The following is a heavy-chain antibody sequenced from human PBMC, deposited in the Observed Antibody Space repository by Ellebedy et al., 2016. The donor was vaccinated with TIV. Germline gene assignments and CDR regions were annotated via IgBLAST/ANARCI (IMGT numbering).Heavy chain of an antibody. CDR2: IIPNFGAA. Sequence: ASVKVSCKASGGTFGSYAFSWVRQAPGQGLEWLGGIIPNFGAANFAQRFQDRLTITADESTGTAFMELSSLRSEDTAVYYCGGRAGYSYGDFYFDYWGQGTLVTVSS. CDR3: GGRAGYSYGDFYFDY. V-gene: IGHV1-69*13. D-gene: IGHD5-18*01. CDR1: GGTFGSYA. J-gene: IGHJ4*02.